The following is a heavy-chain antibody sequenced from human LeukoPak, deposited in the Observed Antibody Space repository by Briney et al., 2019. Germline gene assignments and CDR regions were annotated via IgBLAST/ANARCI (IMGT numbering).Heavy chain of an antibody. CDR2: INPNSGGT. D-gene: IGHD1-20*01. Sequence: GASVKVSCKASGYTFTGYYMHWVRQAPGQGLEWMGWINPNSGGTNYAQKFQGRVTMTRDTSISTAYMELSRLRSDDTAVYYCARVPGITGTRGGFDYWGQGTLVTVSS. J-gene: IGHJ4*02. CDR1: GYTFTGYY. V-gene: IGHV1-2*02. CDR3: ARVPGITGTRGGFDY.